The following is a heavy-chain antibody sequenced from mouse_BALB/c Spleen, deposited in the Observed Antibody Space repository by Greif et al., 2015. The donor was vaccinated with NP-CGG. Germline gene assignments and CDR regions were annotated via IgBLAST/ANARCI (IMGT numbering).Heavy chain of an antibody. D-gene: IGHD4-1*01. CDR3: ARDWYFDY. CDR1: GYTFTSSW. V-gene: IGHV1S130*01. CDR2: IHPNSGNT. J-gene: IGHJ2*01. Sequence: QVQLQQSGSVLVRPGASVKLSCKASGYTFTSSWMHWAKQRPGQGLEWVGEIHPNSGNTNYNEKFKGKATLTVDTSSSTDYVDLSSLTSEDSAVYYCARDWYFDYWGQGATLTVSS.